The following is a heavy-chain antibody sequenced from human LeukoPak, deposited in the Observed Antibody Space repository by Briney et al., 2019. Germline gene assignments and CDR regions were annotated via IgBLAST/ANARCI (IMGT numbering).Heavy chain of an antibody. CDR2: ISGSGGST. CDR1: GFTFSSYA. D-gene: IGHD3-22*01. J-gene: IGHJ3*01. CDR3: AKGMIVVVQHDAFDF. Sequence: GGSLRLSCAASGFTFSSYAMSWVRQAPGKGLEWVSAISGSGGSTYYADSVKGRFTISRDNSKNTLYLQMNSLRAEDTAVYYCAKGMIVVVQHDAFDFWGQGTMVTVSS. V-gene: IGHV3-23*01.